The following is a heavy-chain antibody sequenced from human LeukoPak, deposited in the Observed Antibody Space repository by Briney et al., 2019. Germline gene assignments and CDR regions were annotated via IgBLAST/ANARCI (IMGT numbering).Heavy chain of an antibody. CDR1: GYTFTSYA. D-gene: IGHD3-22*01. Sequence: ASVKVSCKASGYTFTSYAMNWVRQAPGQGLEWMGWINTNTGNPTYAQGFTGRFVFSLDTSVSTAYLQISSIKAEDTAVYYCARATPYYYDSSGYYYVSCFDYWGQGTLVTVSS. CDR3: ARATPYYYDSSGYYYVSCFDY. CDR2: INTNTGNP. V-gene: IGHV7-4-1*02. J-gene: IGHJ4*02.